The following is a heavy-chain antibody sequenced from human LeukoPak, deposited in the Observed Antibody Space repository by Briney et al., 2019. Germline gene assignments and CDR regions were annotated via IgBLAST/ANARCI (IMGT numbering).Heavy chain of an antibody. CDR2: ISYDGSNK. CDR1: GFTVSSNY. D-gene: IGHD3-9*01. Sequence: PGGSLRLSCAGSGFTVSSNYMSWVRQAPGKGLEWVAVISYDGSNKYYADSVKGRFTISRDSSKNTLYLQMNGLRAEDTAVYYCAKDPGGNILTGYYFDYWGQGTLVTVSS. CDR3: AKDPGGNILTGYYFDY. V-gene: IGHV3-30*18. J-gene: IGHJ4*02.